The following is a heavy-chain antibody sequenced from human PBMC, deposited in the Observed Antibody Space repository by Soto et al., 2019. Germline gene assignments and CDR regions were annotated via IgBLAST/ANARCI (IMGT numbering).Heavy chain of an antibody. D-gene: IGHD5-12*01. J-gene: IGHJ4*02. CDR2: IYYSGST. CDR1: GGFISSYY. Sequence: ETLSLTCTVSGGFISSYYWGWIRQPPGKGLEWIGSIYYSGSTYYNPSLKSRVTISVDTSKNQFSLKLSSVTAADTAVYYCVRHAQWIIRAYWGQGSLVTVSS. CDR3: VRHAQWIIRAY. V-gene: IGHV4-39*01.